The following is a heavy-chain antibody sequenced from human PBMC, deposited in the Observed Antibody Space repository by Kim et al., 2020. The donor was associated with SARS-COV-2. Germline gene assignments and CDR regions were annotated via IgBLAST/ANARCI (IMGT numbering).Heavy chain of an antibody. CDR3: AKPRSGSYYSFDY. J-gene: IGHJ4*02. V-gene: IGHV3-30*02. Sequence: YAYSVKCRFTIARDNSKNTLYLQMNSLRAEDTAVYYCAKPRSGSYYSFDYWGQGTLVTVSS. D-gene: IGHD3-10*01.